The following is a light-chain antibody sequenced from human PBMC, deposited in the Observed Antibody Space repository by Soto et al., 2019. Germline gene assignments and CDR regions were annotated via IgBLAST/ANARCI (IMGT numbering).Light chain of an antibody. CDR3: QQYNNWPRT. J-gene: IGKJ1*01. V-gene: IGKV3-15*01. CDR2: GAS. Sequence: VMTQSPATLSVSXGERATLLCRVRKSVLTLLDSYQQKPGXTPWLLXYGASTRAHGTPASFSGSGSATEFTPTISSLQSEDFAVYYRQQYNNWPRTFGQGTKVDIK. CDR1: KSVLTL.